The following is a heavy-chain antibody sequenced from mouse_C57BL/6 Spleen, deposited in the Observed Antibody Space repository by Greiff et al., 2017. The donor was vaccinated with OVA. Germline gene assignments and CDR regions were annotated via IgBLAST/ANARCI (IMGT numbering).Heavy chain of an antibody. D-gene: IGHD3-1*01. J-gene: IGHJ4*01. CDR3: TLRLGLSYAMDC. CDR1: GFNIKDDY. V-gene: IGHV14-4*01. CDR2: IDPENGDT. Sequence: VQLQQSGAELVRPGASVKLSCTASGFNIKDDYMHWVKQRPEQGLEWIGWIDPENGDTESASKFQGKASITADTSSNTAYLQLSSLTSEDTAVYYCTLRLGLSYAMDCWGQGTSVTVAS.